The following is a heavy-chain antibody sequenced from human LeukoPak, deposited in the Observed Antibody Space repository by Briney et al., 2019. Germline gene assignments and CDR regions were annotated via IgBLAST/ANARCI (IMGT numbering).Heavy chain of an antibody. D-gene: IGHD5-12*01. CDR1: GGSISSYY. J-gene: IGHJ6*03. CDR3: ARAQKYVATAFYYYYYMDV. Sequence: SETLSLTCTVSGGSISSYYWSWIRRPPGEGLEWIGYIYYSGSTNYNPSLKSRVTISVDTSKNQFSLKLSSVTAADTAVYYCARAQKYVATAFYYYYYMDVWGKGTTVTVSS. CDR2: IYYSGST. V-gene: IGHV4-59*01.